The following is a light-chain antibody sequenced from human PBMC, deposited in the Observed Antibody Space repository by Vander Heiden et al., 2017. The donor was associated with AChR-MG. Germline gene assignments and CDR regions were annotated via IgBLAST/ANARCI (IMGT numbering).Light chain of an antibody. Sequence: EIVMTQSPATLSVSPGARANLSCRASQSVSSNLAWYQQKPGQAPRLLIYGASTRATGIPARFSGSGSGTEFTLTISSLQSEDFAVYYCQQYNNWPPTYTFGQGTKLEIK. CDR3: QQYNNWPPTYT. J-gene: IGKJ2*01. V-gene: IGKV3-15*01. CDR1: QSVSSN. CDR2: GAS.